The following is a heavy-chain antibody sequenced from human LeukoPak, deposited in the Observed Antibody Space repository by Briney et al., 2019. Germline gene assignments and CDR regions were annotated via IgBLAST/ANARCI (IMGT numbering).Heavy chain of an antibody. D-gene: IGHD4-23*01. CDR3: ARDRRGGNSYYFDS. J-gene: IGHJ4*02. V-gene: IGHV4-39*01. CDR1: GGSISSSSYY. CDR2: IYYSGST. Sequence: SETLSLTCTVSGGSISSSSYYWGWIRQPPGKGLEWIGSIYYSGSTYYNPSLKSRVTISVDTSKNQFSLKLSSVTAADTAVYYCARDRRGGNSYYFDSWGQGTLVTVSS.